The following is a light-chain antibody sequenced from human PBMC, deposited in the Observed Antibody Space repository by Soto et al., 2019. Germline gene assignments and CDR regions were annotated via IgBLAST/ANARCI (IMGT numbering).Light chain of an antibody. Sequence: QSALTQPPSASGTPGQRVTISCSGSSSNIGSNTVNWYQQLPGTAPKLLIYSNNQRPSGVPDRFSGSKSGTSASLAISGLQSEDEADYYCASWDDSLSGNYVFGTGTKVTVL. CDR2: SNN. CDR3: ASWDDSLSGNYV. J-gene: IGLJ1*01. CDR1: SSNIGSNT. V-gene: IGLV1-44*01.